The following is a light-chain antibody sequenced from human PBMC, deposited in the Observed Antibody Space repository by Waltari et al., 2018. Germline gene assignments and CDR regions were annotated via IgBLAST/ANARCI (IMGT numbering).Light chain of an antibody. J-gene: IGLJ3*02. Sequence: QTVVTQEPSLSVSPGGTVTLTCCFCFCLSPPSHHPPWYQRTPGQAPRTLMYDTNTRSSGVPDRFSGSILGNKAALTITRAQADDECDYYCVVHMDSGISMFGGGTKLTVL. V-gene: IGLV8-61*01. CDR1: FCLSPPSHH. CDR2: DTN. CDR3: VVHMDSGISM.